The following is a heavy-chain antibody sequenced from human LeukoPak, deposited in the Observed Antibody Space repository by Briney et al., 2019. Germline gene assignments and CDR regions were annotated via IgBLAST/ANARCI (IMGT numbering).Heavy chain of an antibody. CDR1: GYTFTGYY. CDR3: ARGLIRAARLGYMDV. D-gene: IGHD6-6*01. J-gene: IGHJ6*03. CDR2: INPNSGGT. Sequence: ASVKVSCKASGYTFTGYYMHWVRQAPGQGLEWMGWINPNSGGTNYAQKFQGRVTMTRDTSISTAYMELSRLRSDDTAVYYCARGLIRAARLGYMDVWGKGTTVTVSS. V-gene: IGHV1-2*02.